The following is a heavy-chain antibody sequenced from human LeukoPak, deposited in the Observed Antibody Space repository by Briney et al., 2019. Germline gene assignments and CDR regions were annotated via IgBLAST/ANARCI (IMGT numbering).Heavy chain of an antibody. J-gene: IGHJ6*02. CDR1: GFTFGDYA. CDR2: ISGSGGST. Sequence: GGSLRLSCTGSGFTFGDYAMSWIRQAPGKGLEWVSAISGSGGSTYYADSVKGRFTISRDNSKNTLYLQMNSLRAEDTAVYYCARRSPWNPYYYYGMDVWGQGTTVTVSS. CDR3: ARRSPWNPYYYYGMDV. D-gene: IGHD1-1*01. V-gene: IGHV3-23*01.